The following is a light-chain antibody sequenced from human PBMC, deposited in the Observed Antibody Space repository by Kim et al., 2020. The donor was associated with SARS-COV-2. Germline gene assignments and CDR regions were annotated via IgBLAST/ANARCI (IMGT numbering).Light chain of an antibody. J-gene: IGKJ2*01. V-gene: IGKV3-20*01. CDR1: QSVSSSS. Sequence: WSPGKRATLACRASQSVSSSSLAWYQQKPGQAPRLLIYGASSRATGIPDRFSGSGSGTDFTLTISRLEPGDFAVYYCQQYGSSPYTFGQGTKLEIK. CDR3: QQYGSSPYT. CDR2: GAS.